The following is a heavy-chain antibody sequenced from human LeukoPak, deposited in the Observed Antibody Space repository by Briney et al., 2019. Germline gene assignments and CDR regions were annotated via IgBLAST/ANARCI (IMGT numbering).Heavy chain of an antibody. V-gene: IGHV6-1*01. CDR1: GDSISTISGG. J-gene: IGHJ5*02. D-gene: IGHD3-10*01. CDR3: ARDLGPGRAFWFDP. CDR2: TYYRSRWYT. Sequence: SQTLSLTCAISGDSISTISGGWNWLRQSPSRGLESLGRTYYRSRWYTDYSVSVESRITIAPDSSKNQFSLQVKSVTPEDTAVYFCARDLGPGRAFWFDPWGQGVLVTVSS.